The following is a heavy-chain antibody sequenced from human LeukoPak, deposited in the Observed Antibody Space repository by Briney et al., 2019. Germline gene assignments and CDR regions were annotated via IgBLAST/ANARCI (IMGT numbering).Heavy chain of an antibody. CDR3: AKVPYSSGFNGDAFDI. Sequence: PGGSLRLACAASGFTFSSYAMSWVRQAPGKGLEWVSATSDSGRSTYYADSVKGRFTIYRDNSKNTLYLEMNSLTVEDTAVYYCAKVPYSSGFNGDAFDIWGQGTMVTVSS. V-gene: IGHV3-23*01. CDR2: TSDSGRST. CDR1: GFTFSSYA. J-gene: IGHJ3*02. D-gene: IGHD6-19*01.